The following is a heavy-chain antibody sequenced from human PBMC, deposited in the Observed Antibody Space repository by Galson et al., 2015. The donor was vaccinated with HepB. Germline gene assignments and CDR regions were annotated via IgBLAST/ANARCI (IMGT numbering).Heavy chain of an antibody. Sequence: SLRLSCAASGFTFSDYYMSWIRQAPGKGLEWVSYISSSAIYTNYADSVKGRFTISRDNAKNSLHIQMNSLRAEDTAVYYCARDAASDYGDHAHFDYWGQGTLVTVSS. CDR2: ISSSAIYT. J-gene: IGHJ4*02. V-gene: IGHV3-11*06. D-gene: IGHD4-17*01. CDR3: ARDAASDYGDHAHFDY. CDR1: GFTFSDYY.